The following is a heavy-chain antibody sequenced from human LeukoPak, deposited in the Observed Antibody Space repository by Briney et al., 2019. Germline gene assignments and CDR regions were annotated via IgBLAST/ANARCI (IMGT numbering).Heavy chain of an antibody. CDR3: AKSPIYYGSGNCDY. Sequence: GGSLRLSCAASGFTFSGYAMHWVRPAPDKGLEWVAVISYDGSSEYYADSVKGRFTISRDNSKNTLYLQMNSLRAEDTAVYYCAKSPIYYGSGNCDYWGQGTLVTVSS. CDR2: ISYDGSSE. CDR1: GFTFSGYA. J-gene: IGHJ4*02. D-gene: IGHD3-10*01. V-gene: IGHV3-30*04.